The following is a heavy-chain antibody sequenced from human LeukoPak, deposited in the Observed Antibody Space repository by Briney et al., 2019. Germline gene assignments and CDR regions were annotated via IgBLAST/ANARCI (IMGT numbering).Heavy chain of an antibody. CDR1: GYSFTSGHY. Sequence: SETLSLTCSVSGYSFTSGHYWGWIRQPPGKGLEWITNIYHTGSAHYNPSLKSRITISVDTSKNQFSLKLSSVTAADTAVYYCARYCTSTTCILRGFDYWGQGTLVTVSS. V-gene: IGHV4-38-2*01. J-gene: IGHJ4*02. D-gene: IGHD2-2*01. CDR3: ARYCTSTTCILRGFDY. CDR2: IYHTGSA.